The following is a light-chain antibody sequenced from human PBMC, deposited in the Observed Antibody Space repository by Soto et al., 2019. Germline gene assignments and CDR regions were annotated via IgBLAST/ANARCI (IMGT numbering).Light chain of an antibody. J-gene: IGKJ1*01. CDR1: QSVSSN. V-gene: IGKV3-15*01. CDR2: GAS. Sequence: EIVMTQSPATLSVSPGERATLSCRASQSVSSNLAWYQQKPGQAPRLLIYGASTRATGIPARFSGSGSGTEFTLTNSSLQSVDFAVYYCQHYNNWPRTFGQGTKVEIK. CDR3: QHYNNWPRT.